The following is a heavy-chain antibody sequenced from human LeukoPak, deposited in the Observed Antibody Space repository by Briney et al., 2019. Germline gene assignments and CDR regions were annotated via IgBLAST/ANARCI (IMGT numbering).Heavy chain of an antibody. V-gene: IGHV1-69*01. Sequence: GASVKVSCKASGGTFSSYAISWVRRAPGQGLEWMGGIIPIFGTANYAQKFQGRVTITADESTSTAYMELSSLRSEDTAVYYCARNGDYEGLGDYWGQGTLVTVSS. D-gene: IGHD4-17*01. J-gene: IGHJ4*02. CDR2: IIPIFGTA. CDR3: ARNGDYEGLGDY. CDR1: GGTFSSYA.